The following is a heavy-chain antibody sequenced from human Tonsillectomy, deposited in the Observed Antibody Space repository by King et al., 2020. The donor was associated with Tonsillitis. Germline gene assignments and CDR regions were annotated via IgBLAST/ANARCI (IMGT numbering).Heavy chain of an antibody. CDR1: GYTFTSYY. Sequence: VQLVESGAEVKKPGASVKVSCKASGYTFTSYYVHWLRQAPGQGLEWMGLINPSGGSTSYAKKFQGRVIMTRDTSTSTVYMELSSLRSEDTAVYYCARTYYYDRSGYYFGYWGQGTLVTVSS. CDR3: ARTYYYDRSGYYFGY. V-gene: IGHV1-46*01. J-gene: IGHJ4*02. CDR2: INPSGGST. D-gene: IGHD3-22*01.